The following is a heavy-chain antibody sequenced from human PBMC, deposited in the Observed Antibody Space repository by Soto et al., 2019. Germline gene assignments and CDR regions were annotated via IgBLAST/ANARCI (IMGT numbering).Heavy chain of an antibody. V-gene: IGHV3-33*01. D-gene: IGHD2-21*01. CDR2: IWYDGSVK. CDR3: ARADCGGQCPRDY. J-gene: IGHJ4*02. Sequence: GGSLRLSCAASGFTFGTYGMHWVRQAPGKGLEWVAGIWYDGSVKTYADSMRGRFSISRDNSQNTVYLQMNTLRAGDTAVYYCARADCGGQCPRDYWGQGTLVTVS. CDR1: GFTFGTYG.